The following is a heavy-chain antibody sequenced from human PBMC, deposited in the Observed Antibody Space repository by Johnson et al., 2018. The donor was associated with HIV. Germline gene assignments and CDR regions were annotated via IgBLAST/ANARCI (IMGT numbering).Heavy chain of an antibody. V-gene: IGHV3-74*02. CDR3: AKAVSGSYDDAFDI. CDR1: GFTFSTNW. D-gene: IGHD1-26*01. CDR2: INSDGSST. Sequence: VQLVESGGGVVQPGRSLRLSCVGSGFTFSTNWMHWVRQAPGKGLVWVSRINSDGSSTSYAASVKGQFTISRDNAKNTLYLQMNSLRAEDTALYYCAKAVSGSYDDAFDIWGQGTMVTVSS. J-gene: IGHJ3*02.